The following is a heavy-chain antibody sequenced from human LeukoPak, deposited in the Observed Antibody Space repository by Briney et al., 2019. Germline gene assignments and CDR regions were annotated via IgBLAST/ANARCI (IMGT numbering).Heavy chain of an antibody. CDR1: GDSMKTYY. CDR2: IYYTGSS. V-gene: IGHV4-59*13. Sequence: SETLSLTCTVSGDSMKTYYWSWIRKSPEKGLEWIGHIYYTGSSDYNPSLKNRVTLSVTTSKNQVSLRLTSVTPADTAVYYCAGLYYYDSRGYWRASGMDVWDEGTTVTVSS. CDR3: AGLYYYDSRGYWRASGMDV. D-gene: IGHD3-22*01. J-gene: IGHJ6*03.